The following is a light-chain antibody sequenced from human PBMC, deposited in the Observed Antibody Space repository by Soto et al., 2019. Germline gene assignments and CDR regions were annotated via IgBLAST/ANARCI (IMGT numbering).Light chain of an antibody. CDR3: GTWDRSLNGGV. Sequence: QSVLTQPPSVSAAPGQEVTISCSGSSSNVGTTFVCWYQQVPGTAPKLLIYENDKRPSGIPDRFAGSKSGTSAALAITGLQAGDEADYYCGTWDRSLNGGVFGGGTKLTVL. CDR2: END. CDR1: SSNVGTTF. J-gene: IGLJ3*02. V-gene: IGLV1-51*02.